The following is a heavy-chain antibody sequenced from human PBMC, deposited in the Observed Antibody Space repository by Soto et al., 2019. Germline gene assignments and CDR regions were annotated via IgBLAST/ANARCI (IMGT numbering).Heavy chain of an antibody. CDR1: GFIFSSYA. CDR2: ISSDGSNK. J-gene: IGHJ4*02. CDR3: AKDLRRSFDF. V-gene: IGHV3-30-3*02. Sequence: QVQLVESGGGVVQPGRSLRLSCAASGFIFSSYAMHWVRQAPGKGLEWVAVISSDGSNKYYADSVKGRFTISRDNSKNSLYLKRNSVRAEDMAVYYWAKDLRRSFDFWGQGTLVTVSS. D-gene: IGHD4-17*01.